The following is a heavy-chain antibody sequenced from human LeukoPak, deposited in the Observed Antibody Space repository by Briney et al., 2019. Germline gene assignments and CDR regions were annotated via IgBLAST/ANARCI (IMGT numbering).Heavy chain of an antibody. CDR3: ARGEVAFGGVKGY. D-gene: IGHD3-16*01. Sequence: GGSLRLSCAASGFTFSSYSMNCVRQAPGKGLEWVSSISSSSSYIYYADSVKGRFTISRDNAKNSLYLQMNSLRAEDTAVYYCARGEVAFGGVKGYWGQGTLVTVSS. V-gene: IGHV3-21*01. CDR1: GFTFSSYS. J-gene: IGHJ4*02. CDR2: ISSSSSYI.